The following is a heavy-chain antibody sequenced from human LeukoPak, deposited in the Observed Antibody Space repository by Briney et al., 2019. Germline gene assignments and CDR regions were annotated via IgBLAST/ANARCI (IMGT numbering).Heavy chain of an antibody. CDR3: ATTPTNSRGWFDP. CDR2: MNVKSGNT. D-gene: IGHD2-8*01. V-gene: IGHV1-8*01. Sequence: GASVKDSCKASVYTHFSYHINWVRQATGQGLEWMGWMNVKSGNTGYAQKFQGRVTMTRNTSISTAYIELTSLRSEDTAVYYCATTPTNSRGWFDPWGQGTLVTVSS. CDR1: VYTHFSYH. J-gene: IGHJ5*02.